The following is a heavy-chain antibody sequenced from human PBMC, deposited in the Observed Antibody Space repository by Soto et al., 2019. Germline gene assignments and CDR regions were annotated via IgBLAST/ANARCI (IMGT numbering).Heavy chain of an antibody. CDR3: ARAREYSSSHFDY. D-gene: IGHD6-6*01. CDR1: GFTVSSNY. V-gene: IGHV3-53*01. J-gene: IGHJ4*02. CDR2: IYSGGST. Sequence: PGGSLRLSCAASGFTVSSNYMSWVRQAPGKGLEWVSVIYSGGSTYYADSVKGRFTISRDNSKNTLYLQMNSLRAEDTAVYYCARAREYSSSHFDYWGQGTLVTVSS.